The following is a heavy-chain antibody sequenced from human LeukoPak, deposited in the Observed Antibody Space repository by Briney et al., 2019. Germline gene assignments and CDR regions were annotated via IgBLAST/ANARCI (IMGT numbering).Heavy chain of an antibody. CDR2: IYYSGST. Sequence: SETLSLTCTVSGGSISSYDWSWIRQPPGKGLEGLGYIYYSGSTDYNPSLKSRVAISVDKSKNQFSLPLSSVPAADTAVYYRARLQSSSRCDSYYGLDVWGQGTTVTV. D-gene: IGHD2-2*01. CDR1: GGSISSYD. J-gene: IGHJ6*02. V-gene: IGHV4-59*01. CDR3: ARLQSSSRCDSYYGLDV.